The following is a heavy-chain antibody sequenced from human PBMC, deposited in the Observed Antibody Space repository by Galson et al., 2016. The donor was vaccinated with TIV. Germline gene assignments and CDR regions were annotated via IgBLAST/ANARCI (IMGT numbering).Heavy chain of an antibody. V-gene: IGHV5-51*03. CDR3: ARQYDFGDYRGDAFDI. D-gene: IGHD4-17*01. Sequence: QSGAEVKKPGESLKISCKASGYRFTSYWIAWVRQVPGKGLEWVGVVNPGGSIIRYSPPFQGQVTISSDKSINTAYLQWIRLKASDTATYYCARQYDFGDYRGDAFDIWGQGTMVIVSS. CDR2: VNPGGSII. J-gene: IGHJ3*02. CDR1: GYRFTSYW.